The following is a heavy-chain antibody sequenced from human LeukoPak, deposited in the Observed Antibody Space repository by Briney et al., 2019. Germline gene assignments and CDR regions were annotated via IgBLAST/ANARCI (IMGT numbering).Heavy chain of an antibody. CDR2: INPNSGGT. D-gene: IGHD6-13*01. J-gene: IGHJ4*02. CDR1: GYTFTGYY. Sequence: ASVKVSCKASGYTFTGYYMHWVRQAPGQGLEWMGWINPNSGGTNYAQKFQGWVTMNRDTSISTAYMELSRLRSDDTAVYYCARTMYSSSWYVLDYWGQGTLVTVSS. CDR3: ARTMYSSSWYVLDY. V-gene: IGHV1-2*04.